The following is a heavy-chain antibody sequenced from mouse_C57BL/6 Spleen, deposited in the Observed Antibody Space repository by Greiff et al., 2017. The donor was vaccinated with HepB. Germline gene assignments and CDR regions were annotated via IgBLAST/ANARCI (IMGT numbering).Heavy chain of an antibody. V-gene: IGHV1-59*01. CDR2: IDPSDSYT. Sequence: QVQLQQPGAELVRPGTSVTLSCKASGYTFTSYWMHWVKQRPGQGLEWIGVIDPSDSYTNYNQKFKGKATLTVDTSSSTAYMQLSSLTSEDSAVYYCARSTDYGSSYDYFDYWGQGTTLTVSS. CDR3: ARSTDYGSSYDYFDY. D-gene: IGHD1-1*01. J-gene: IGHJ2*01. CDR1: GYTFTSYW.